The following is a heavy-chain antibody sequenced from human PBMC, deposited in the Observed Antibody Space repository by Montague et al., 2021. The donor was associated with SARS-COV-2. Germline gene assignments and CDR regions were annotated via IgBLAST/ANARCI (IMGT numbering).Heavy chain of an antibody. D-gene: IGHD5-24*01. CDR2: IYSRDSNT. V-gene: IGHV3-23*03. CDR1: GFTFSYYA. CDR3: AKALEMATITDAFHI. Sequence: SLRLSCAASGFTFSYYAMTWVRQAPGKGLEWVSIIYSRDSNTYYADSVKGRFTISRDSSKNTLYLQMSSLRGEDTAVYYCAKALEMATITDAFHIWGQGTMVTVSS. J-gene: IGHJ3*02.